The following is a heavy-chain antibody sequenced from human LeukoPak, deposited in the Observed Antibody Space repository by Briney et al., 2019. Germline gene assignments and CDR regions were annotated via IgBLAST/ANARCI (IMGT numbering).Heavy chain of an antibody. CDR3: AKDRRTDYRGAWY. CDR1: GFTFSSYA. D-gene: IGHD6-19*01. J-gene: IGHJ4*02. CDR2: ISGSGGST. V-gene: IGHV3-23*01. Sequence: PGGSLRLSCAASGFTFSSYAMTWVRHAPGKGLEWVSTISGSGGSTHYADSEKGRVTISRDNSKNTLYLQMNSLRAGDTAVYYCAKDRRTDYRGAWYWGQGTLVSVSS.